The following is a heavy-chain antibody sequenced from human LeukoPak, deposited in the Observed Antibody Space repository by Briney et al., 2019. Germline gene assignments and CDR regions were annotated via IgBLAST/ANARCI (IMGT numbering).Heavy chain of an antibody. Sequence: ASVRVSCKASGYTFTSYDFNWVRQAPGQGLEWMGWISAYNGNTNYAQKLQGRVTMTTDTSTSTAYMELRSLRSDDTAVYYCAREEEAPAGDRSGMDVWGQGTTVTVSS. CDR1: GYTFTSYD. CDR2: ISAYNGNT. J-gene: IGHJ6*02. V-gene: IGHV1-18*01. CDR3: AREEEAPAGDRSGMDV. D-gene: IGHD2-2*01.